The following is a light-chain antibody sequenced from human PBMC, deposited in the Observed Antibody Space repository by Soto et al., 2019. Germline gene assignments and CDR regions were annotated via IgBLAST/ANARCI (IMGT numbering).Light chain of an antibody. J-gene: IGKJ2*01. CDR1: QSVSSSS. CDR2: GAS. CDR3: QQHGRSPYT. Sequence: EIVLTQSPGTLSLSPGERATLSCRASQSVSSSSLAWYQQRPGQAPRLLIYGASSRTTGIPDRFSGGGSGTDFTLTISRLEPEDFAVYYCQQHGRSPYTFGQGTKVEIK. V-gene: IGKV3-20*01.